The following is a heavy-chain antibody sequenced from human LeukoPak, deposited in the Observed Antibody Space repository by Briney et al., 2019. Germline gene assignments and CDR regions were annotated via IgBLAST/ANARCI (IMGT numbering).Heavy chain of an antibody. V-gene: IGHV1-18*03. CDR2: ISACNGNT. J-gene: IGHJ5*02. Sequence: ASVKVSCKASGYTFTSCGIGWVRQAPGQGLEWMGWISACNGNTNYAQKLQGRVSMTTDTSTSTASMELRSLRTDDMAVYYCAREYYAISVGVTRDTLQSIDPWGQGTLVTVSS. D-gene: IGHD3-9*01. CDR3: AREYYAISVGVTRDTLQSIDP. CDR1: GYTFTSCG.